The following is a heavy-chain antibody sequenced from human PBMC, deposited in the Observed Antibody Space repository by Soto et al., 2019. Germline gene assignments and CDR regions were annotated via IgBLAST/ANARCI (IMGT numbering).Heavy chain of an antibody. CDR1: GGSISSGGYY. CDR3: ASSSGGSYYDY. D-gene: IGHD2-15*01. V-gene: IGHV4-31*01. Sequence: QVQLQESGPGLVKPSETLSLTCAVSGGSISSGGYYWSWIRQHPGKGLEWIGYSYYSGSTYYNPSLKSLVTIAVNTPTNQFSRKLSSVTAADTDVYYYASSSGGSYYDYWGQGTLVTVSS. CDR2: SYYSGST. J-gene: IGHJ4*02.